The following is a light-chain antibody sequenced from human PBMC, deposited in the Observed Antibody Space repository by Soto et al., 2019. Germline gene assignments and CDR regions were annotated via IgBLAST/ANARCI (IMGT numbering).Light chain of an antibody. CDR1: SSDVGHYDY. Sequence: QSALTQPASVSGSPGQSITVSCTGTSSDVGHYDYVSWYQQHPGKVPKLMIFDVSNRPSGVSNRFSGSKSGNTASLTISGLQAEDEADYYCMSYTTSNTLVFGGGTKLTVL. CDR2: DVS. J-gene: IGLJ2*01. V-gene: IGLV2-14*03. CDR3: MSYTTSNTLV.